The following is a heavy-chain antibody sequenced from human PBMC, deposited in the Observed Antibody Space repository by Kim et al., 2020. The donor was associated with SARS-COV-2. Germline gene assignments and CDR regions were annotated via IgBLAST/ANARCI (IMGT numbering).Heavy chain of an antibody. D-gene: IGHD3-16*01. CDR2: K. V-gene: IGHV3-7*01. CDR3: ARDNYGDYPD. J-gene: IGHJ4*02. Sequence: KLYVDSVSGRFTISKDNAKNSVDLQMSSLRVEDTAVYYCARDNYGDYPDWGQGTLVTVSS.